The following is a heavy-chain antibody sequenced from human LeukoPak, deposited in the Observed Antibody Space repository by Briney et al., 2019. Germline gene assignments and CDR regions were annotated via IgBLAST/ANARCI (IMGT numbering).Heavy chain of an antibody. V-gene: IGHV3-30*02. CDR2: IRSDGSNK. Sequence: GGSLRLSCAGSGFSFSSYGMHWVRQAPGKGLEWMAFIRSDGSNKYYADSVKGRFTISRDNAKNSLYLQMNSLRAEDTAVYYCARDYSGSWDFDYWGQGTLVTVSS. CDR3: ARDYSGSWDFDY. J-gene: IGHJ4*02. CDR1: GFSFSSYG. D-gene: IGHD6-13*01.